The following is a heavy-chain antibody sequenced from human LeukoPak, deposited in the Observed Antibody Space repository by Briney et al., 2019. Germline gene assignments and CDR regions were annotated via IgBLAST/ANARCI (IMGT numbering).Heavy chain of an antibody. V-gene: IGHV1-18*01. CDR3: ARGVIDYYDSSAKTFDY. D-gene: IGHD3-22*01. CDR1: GYTFTSYG. J-gene: IGHJ4*02. Sequence: ASVKVSCKASGYTFTSYGISWVRQAPGQGLEWMGWISPYNANTNYAQKLQGRGTMTTDTSTSTAYMELRSLRSDDTAVYYCARGVIDYYDSSAKTFDYWGQGTLVTVSS. CDR2: ISPYNANT.